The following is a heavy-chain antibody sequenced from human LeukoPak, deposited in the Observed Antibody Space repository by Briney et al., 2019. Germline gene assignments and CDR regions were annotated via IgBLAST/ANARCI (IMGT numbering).Heavy chain of an antibody. CDR3: ARGPVIGGHSSSSAWYFDL. D-gene: IGHD6-6*01. CDR1: GYTFTSYY. V-gene: IGHV1-46*01. Sequence: ASEKVSCKASGYTFTSYYMHWVRQAPGQGLEWMGIINPSGGSTGYAQKFQGRVTMTRDTSTSTVYMELSSLRSEDTAVYYCARGPVIGGHSSSSAWYFDLWGRGTLVTVSS. J-gene: IGHJ2*01. CDR2: INPSGGST.